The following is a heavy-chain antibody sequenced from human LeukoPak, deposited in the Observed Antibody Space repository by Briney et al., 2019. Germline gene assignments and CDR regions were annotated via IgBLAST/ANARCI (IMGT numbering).Heavy chain of an antibody. CDR3: VRESRSDWYVGYFDY. V-gene: IGHV3-48*03. CDR1: GFSFSSYE. J-gene: IGHJ4*02. Sequence: GGSLRLSCAASGFSFSSYEMNWVRQAPGKGLEGISYITSSGATKYSADSVKGRFTISRDNAKNSLYLQMTSLRVEDTAFYYCVRESRSDWYVGYFDYWGRGTLVTVSS. D-gene: IGHD6-19*01. CDR2: ITSSGATK.